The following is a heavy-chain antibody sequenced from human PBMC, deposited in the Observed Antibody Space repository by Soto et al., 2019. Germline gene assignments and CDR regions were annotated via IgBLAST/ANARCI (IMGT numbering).Heavy chain of an antibody. CDR2: VSYDGSNN. J-gene: IGHJ4*02. CDR1: GFTFSSYG. V-gene: IGHV3-30*18. D-gene: IGHD3-22*01. Sequence: GGSLRLSCAASGFTFSSYGVHWVRQAPGKGLEWVASVSYDGSNNHYANSVKGRFTISRDNSRNTLDLQMNILRAEDTALYYCAKDTYYYDRSGYYTYDHWGQGTQVTVSS. CDR3: AKDTYYYDRSGYYTYDH.